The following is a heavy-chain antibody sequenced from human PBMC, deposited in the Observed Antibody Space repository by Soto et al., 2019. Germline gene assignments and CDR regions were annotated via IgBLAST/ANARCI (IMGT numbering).Heavy chain of an antibody. CDR1: GFTFSSYA. D-gene: IGHD6-19*01. Sequence: EVQLLESGGGLVQPGGSLRLSCAASGFTFSSYAMSWVRQAPGKGLEWVSVISGSGGSTYYADYVKGRFTISRDNTKNTLYLQMNSLRAEDTAVSYCASRSSGWYFDYWGQGTLVTVSS. J-gene: IGHJ4*02. CDR2: ISGSGGST. CDR3: ASRSSGWYFDY. V-gene: IGHV3-23*01.